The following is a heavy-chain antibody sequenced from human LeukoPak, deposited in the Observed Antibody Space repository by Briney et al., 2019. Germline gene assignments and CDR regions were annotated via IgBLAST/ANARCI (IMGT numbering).Heavy chain of an antibody. CDR3: ARGGIVATIEYYYYYMDV. J-gene: IGHJ6*03. D-gene: IGHD5-12*01. CDR1: GFTFDDYG. CDR2: INWNGGST. V-gene: IGHV3-20*04. Sequence: PGGSLRLSCAASGFTFDDYGMSWVRQAPGKGLEWVSGINWNGGSTGYADSVKGRFTISRDNAKNSLYLQMNSLRAEDTALYYCARGGIVATIEYYYYYMDVWGKGTTVTVSS.